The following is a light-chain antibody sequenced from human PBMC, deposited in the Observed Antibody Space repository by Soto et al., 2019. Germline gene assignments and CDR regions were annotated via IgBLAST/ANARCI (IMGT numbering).Light chain of an antibody. CDR3: QVWDSGSDHNV. CDR1: NIGIRS. Sequence: SYELTQPPSVSVAPGQTARIPCGGDNIGIRSVHWYQQKPGQAPVVVVYDDSDRASGIPERFSGSNAGNTATLTISRDEAGDEADYYCQVWDSGSDHNVFGTGTKLTVL. CDR2: DDS. J-gene: IGLJ1*01. V-gene: IGLV3-21*02.